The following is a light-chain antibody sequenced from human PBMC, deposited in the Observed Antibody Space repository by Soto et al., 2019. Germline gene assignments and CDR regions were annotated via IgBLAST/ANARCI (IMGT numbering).Light chain of an antibody. CDR1: SSNIGSNT. CDR2: SNN. V-gene: IGLV1-44*01. Sequence: QSVLTQPPSASGTPGQRVTISCSGGSSNIGSNTVNWYQHLPGTAPKLLISSNNQRPSGVPDRFSGSKSGTSASLAISGLQSEDEADYYCAAWDDSLNGPVFGGGTQLTVL. J-gene: IGLJ2*01. CDR3: AAWDDSLNGPV.